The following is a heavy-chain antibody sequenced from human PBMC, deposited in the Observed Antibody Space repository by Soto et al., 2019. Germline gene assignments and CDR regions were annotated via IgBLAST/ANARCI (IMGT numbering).Heavy chain of an antibody. J-gene: IGHJ1*01. CDR3: DRDLDGLHDDTSGPFPRPG. CDR1: GGSISSDDYY. D-gene: IGHD3-22*01. V-gene: IGHV4-30-4*01. CDR2: IHSSGSI. Sequence: SETLSLTCTVSGGSISSDDYYWSWIRQAPGRGLEWIGYIHSSGSIYYNPSLKSRATMSIDTAGNQFSLKVSSVTVADTAVYYCDRDLDGLHDDTSGPFPRPGWGQGTLVTVSS.